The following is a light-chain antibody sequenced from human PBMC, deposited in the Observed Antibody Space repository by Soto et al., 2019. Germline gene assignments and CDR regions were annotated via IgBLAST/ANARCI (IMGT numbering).Light chain of an antibody. CDR2: ATS. V-gene: IGKV3-15*01. CDR1: QSVNSN. Sequence: EIVMTQSPATLSVSPGERATLSCRASQSVNSNVAWYQQKPGQAPRLLIYATSNRATGVAVRFSGSGSETEFTLTITSLQSEDVAVYYCQQHLDWPSWTFGQGTEVEIK. J-gene: IGKJ1*01. CDR3: QQHLDWPSWT.